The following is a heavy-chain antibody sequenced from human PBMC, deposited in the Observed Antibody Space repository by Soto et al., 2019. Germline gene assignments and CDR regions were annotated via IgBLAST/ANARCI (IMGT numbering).Heavy chain of an antibody. CDR1: GASITGTSY. Sequence: QVQLQESGPGLMKPSETLSLTCTVSGASITGTSYWSWIRQPAGKGLEWIGRFSLSGTTNYNPSLRSRVTMSADVSKNQFSLRLTSVTAADTALYYCARGMTPPGAPAWYYFDSWGQGTLVPVSS. D-gene: IGHD2-8*02. V-gene: IGHV4-4*07. CDR3: ARGMTPPGAPAWYYFDS. CDR2: FSLSGTT. J-gene: IGHJ4*02.